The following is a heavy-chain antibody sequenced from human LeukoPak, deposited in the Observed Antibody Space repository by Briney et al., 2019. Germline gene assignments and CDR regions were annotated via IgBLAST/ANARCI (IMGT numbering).Heavy chain of an antibody. CDR3: ARSGREGDVNWFDP. CDR1: GFTFSHYI. Sequence: GGSLRLSCEASGFTFSHYIMSWLRQAPGKGLEWVSSISGSVGYYGDYVNCADSVKGRFTTSRDNAKNSLSLQMTSLRDDDTAVYYCARSGREGDVNWFDPWGQGTLVIVSS. J-gene: IGHJ5*02. V-gene: IGHV3-21*01. CDR2: ISGSVGYYGDYV. D-gene: IGHD3-16*01.